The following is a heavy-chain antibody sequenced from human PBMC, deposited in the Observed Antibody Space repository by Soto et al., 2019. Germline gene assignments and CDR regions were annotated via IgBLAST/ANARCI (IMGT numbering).Heavy chain of an antibody. J-gene: IGHJ4*02. V-gene: IGHV4-30-4*01. CDR1: GGSIRSGDYY. CDR3: VRDSVRFGPAFDS. Sequence: SETLSLTCTVSGGSIRSGDYYWTWIRQPPGKGLEWIGYVFHTGTAYYCNPSLKRRVNMSIDTSKNQFSLKLNSVTAADTAIYYCVRDSVRFGPAFDSWGQGTQVTVSS. D-gene: IGHD3-3*01. CDR2: VFHTGTA.